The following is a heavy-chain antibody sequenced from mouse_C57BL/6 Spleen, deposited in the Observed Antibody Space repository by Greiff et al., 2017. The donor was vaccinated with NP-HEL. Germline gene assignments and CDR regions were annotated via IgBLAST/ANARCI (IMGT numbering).Heavy chain of an antibody. V-gene: IGHV5-4*03. D-gene: IGHD2-4*01. J-gene: IGHJ2*01. Sequence: EVKVVESGGGLVKPGGSLKLSCAASGFTFSSYAMSWVRQTPEKRLEWVATISDGGSYTYYPDKVKGRFTISTDNAKNNLYLQMSHLKSEDTAMYYCARHYDYPDYWGQGTTLTVSS. CDR1: GFTFSSYA. CDR3: ARHYDYPDY. CDR2: ISDGGSYT.